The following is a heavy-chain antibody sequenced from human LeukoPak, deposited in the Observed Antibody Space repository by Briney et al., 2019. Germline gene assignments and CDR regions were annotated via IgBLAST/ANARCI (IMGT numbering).Heavy chain of an antibody. J-gene: IGHJ4*02. Sequence: ASVKVSCKASGYTFTSYGINWVQQAPGQGLEWMGWISAYNGNTDYARKLQGRVTMTTDTSTSTAYMELRSLRSDDTAVYYCARGPHIAAAGPYYFDSWGQGTLVTVSS. V-gene: IGHV1-18*01. CDR2: ISAYNGNT. D-gene: IGHD6-13*01. CDR3: ARGPHIAAAGPYYFDS. CDR1: GYTFTSYG.